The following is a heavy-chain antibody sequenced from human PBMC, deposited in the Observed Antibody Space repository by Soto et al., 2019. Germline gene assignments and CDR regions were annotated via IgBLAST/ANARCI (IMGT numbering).Heavy chain of an antibody. CDR2: INHSGST. D-gene: IGHD2-8*01. J-gene: IGHJ6*02. CDR3: ARGSWNCTNGVCYYYGMDV. Sequence: GTLSLTCAVYGGSFSGYYWSWIRQPPGKGLEWIGEINHSGSTNYNPSLKSRVTISVDTSKNQFSLKLSSVTAADTAVYYCARGSWNCTNGVCYYYGMDVWGQGTTVTVSS. CDR1: GGSFSGYY. V-gene: IGHV4-34*01.